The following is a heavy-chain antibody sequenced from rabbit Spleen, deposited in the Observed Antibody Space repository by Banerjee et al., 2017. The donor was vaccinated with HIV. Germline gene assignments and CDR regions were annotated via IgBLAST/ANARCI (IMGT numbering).Heavy chain of an antibody. CDR3: ARGYANSSSGLPTYYFNL. J-gene: IGHJ4*01. CDR1: GFDLSGYYY. D-gene: IGHD1-1*01. CDR2: INTATGKA. Sequence: QEQLVESGGGLVQPEGSLTLTCTASGFDLSGYYYVAWVRQAPGKGLEWIACINTATGKAVYATWAKGRFTISKTSSTTMTLQMTSLTAADTATYFCARGYANSSSGLPTYYFNLWGPGTLVTVS. V-gene: IGHV1S45*01.